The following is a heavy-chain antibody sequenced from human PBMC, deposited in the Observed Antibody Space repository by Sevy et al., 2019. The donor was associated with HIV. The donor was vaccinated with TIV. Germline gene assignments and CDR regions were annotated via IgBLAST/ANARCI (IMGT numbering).Heavy chain of an antibody. CDR2: IFPGDSDT. CDR1: GDLFSTQW. CDR3: ARRGIQLRGSDYFYFGLDV. V-gene: IGHV5-51*01. J-gene: IGHJ6*02. D-gene: IGHD1-1*01. Sequence: GEALKISCKGSGDLFSTQWIAWVRQRPGEGLELMGIIFPGDSDTRYTPSFKGQVTISADESIRTSFLQWNSLKASDTATYFCARRGIQLRGSDYFYFGLDVWGLGTTVTVSS.